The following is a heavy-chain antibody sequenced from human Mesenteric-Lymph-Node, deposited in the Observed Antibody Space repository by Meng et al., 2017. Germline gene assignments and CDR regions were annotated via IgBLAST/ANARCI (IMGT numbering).Heavy chain of an antibody. CDR3: ARAPMTGWRYYFDY. V-gene: IGHV3-33*01. J-gene: IGHJ4*02. Sequence: VQLLRSWCGVVQPGRSLRLCCAASGFTVSRYGMPSVSKTSGRWLEWVGVIWYDGSNTYYAASVKGRFTICRANSKNTLYLPMNSLRAEDTAVYYCARAPMTGWRYYFDYWGQGTLVTVSS. CDR2: IWYDGSNT. D-gene: IGHD2-15*01. CDR1: GFTVSRYG.